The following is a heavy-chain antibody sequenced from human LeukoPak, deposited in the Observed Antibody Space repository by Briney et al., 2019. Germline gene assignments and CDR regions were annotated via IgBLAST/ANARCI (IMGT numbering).Heavy chain of an antibody. V-gene: IGHV3-21*01. CDR1: GFTFSSHS. CDR3: ARGGVVAAADY. Sequence: GGSLRLSGAGSGFTFSSHSINWVRQAPGKGLEWVSSISSSSSIRYYADSVRGRFTISRDNAKNSVYLQMNSPRAEDTAVYYCARGGVVAAADYWGQGTLVTVSS. D-gene: IGHD6-13*01. J-gene: IGHJ4*02. CDR2: ISSSSSIR.